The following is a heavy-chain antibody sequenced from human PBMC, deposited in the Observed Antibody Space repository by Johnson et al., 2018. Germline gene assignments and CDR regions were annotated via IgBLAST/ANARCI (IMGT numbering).Heavy chain of an antibody. V-gene: IGHV4-59*01. CDR1: GGSISSYY. J-gene: IGHJ6*03. Sequence: QVQLQESGPGLVKXSETLSLTCTVSGGSISSYYWSWIRQPPGKGLEWLGYIYYSGSTNYNPSLKSRVTISVDTSKNQFSLKLSSVTAADTAVYYCARGQSRPRASSTYYYMDVWGKGTTVTVSS. D-gene: IGHD6-6*01. CDR2: IYYSGST. CDR3: ARGQSRPRASSTYYYMDV.